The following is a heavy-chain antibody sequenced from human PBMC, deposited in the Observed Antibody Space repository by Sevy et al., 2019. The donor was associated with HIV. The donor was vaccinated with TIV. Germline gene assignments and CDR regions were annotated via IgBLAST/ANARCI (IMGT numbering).Heavy chain of an antibody. CDR3: AKTSGYSSGWSHWDY. CDR2: ISGSGGST. V-gene: IGHV3-23*01. Sequence: GGSLRLSCAASGFTFSSYAMSWVRQAPGKGLEWVSAISGSGGSTYYADSVKGRFTISRDNSKNTLYLQMNSLRAEDTAVYYCAKTSGYSSGWSHWDYWGQGTLVTFSS. J-gene: IGHJ4*02. CDR1: GFTFSSYA. D-gene: IGHD6-19*01.